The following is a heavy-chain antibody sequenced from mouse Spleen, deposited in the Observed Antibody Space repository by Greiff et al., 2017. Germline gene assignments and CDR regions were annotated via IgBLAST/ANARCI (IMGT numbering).Heavy chain of an antibody. CDR1: GFTFSSYT. J-gene: IGHJ2*01. CDR2: ISSGGSYT. Sequence: EVKLVESGGGLVKPGGSLKLSCAASGFTFSSYTMSWVRQTPEKRLEWVATISSGGSYTYYPDSVKGRFTISRDNAKNTLYLQMSSLKSEDTAMYYCTRSPGRYGSSLYYFDYWGQGTTLTVSS. D-gene: IGHD1-1*01. V-gene: IGHV5-6-4*01. CDR3: TRSPGRYGSSLYYFDY.